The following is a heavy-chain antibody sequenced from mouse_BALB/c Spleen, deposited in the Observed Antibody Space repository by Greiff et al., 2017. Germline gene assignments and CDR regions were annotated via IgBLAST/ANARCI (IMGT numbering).Heavy chain of an antibody. CDR2: INPYNDGT. CDR3: ARNRYDRGSYWYFDV. D-gene: IGHD2-14*01. CDR1: GYTFTSYV. J-gene: IGHJ1*01. Sequence: EVQLQQSGPELVKPGASVKMSCKASGYTFTSYVMHWVKQKPGQGLEWIGYINPYNDGTKYNEKFKGKATLTSDKSSSTAYMELSSLTSEDSAVYYCARNRYDRGSYWYFDVWGAGTTVTVSS. V-gene: IGHV1-14*01.